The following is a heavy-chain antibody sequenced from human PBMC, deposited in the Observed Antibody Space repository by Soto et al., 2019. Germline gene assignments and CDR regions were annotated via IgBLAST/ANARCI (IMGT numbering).Heavy chain of an antibody. CDR3: ARLGYCTNGVCYDKEXTKTDYYYYYYMDV. D-gene: IGHD2-8*01. J-gene: IGHJ6*03. CDR1: GYTFTSYG. V-gene: IGHV1-18*01. CDR2: ISAYNGNT. Sequence: ASVKVSCKASGYTFTSYGISWVRQAPGQGLEWMGWISAYNGNTNYAQKLQGRVTMTTDTSTSTAYMELRSLRSDDTAVYYCARLGYCTNGVCYDKEXTKTDYYYYYYMDVWGKGTTVTVSS.